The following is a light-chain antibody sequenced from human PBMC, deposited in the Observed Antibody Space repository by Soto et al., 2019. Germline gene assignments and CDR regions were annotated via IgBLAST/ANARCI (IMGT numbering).Light chain of an antibody. V-gene: IGKV3-11*01. CDR1: QSLSKS. CDR3: QQRSNWTIT. J-gene: IGKJ5*01. Sequence: EIVLTQSPATLSVSAGERATLSCRASQSLSKSLVWYQQKPGQAPRLLTYDASNRATGIPARISGSGSGTDFTLTISSLQTEDFAVYYCQQRSNWTITFCQGTRLEIK. CDR2: DAS.